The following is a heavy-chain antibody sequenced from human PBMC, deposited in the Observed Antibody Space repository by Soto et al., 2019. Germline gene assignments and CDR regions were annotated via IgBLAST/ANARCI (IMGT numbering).Heavy chain of an antibody. CDR3: ASSLAVTSFDY. V-gene: IGHV4-59*01. CDR1: GGSISSYY. CDR2: IYYSGST. J-gene: IGHJ4*02. Sequence: SETLSLTCTVSGGSISSYYWSWIRQPPGKGLEWIGYIYYSGSTNYIPSLKSRVTISVGTSKNQFSLKLSSVTAADTAVYYCASSLAVTSFDYWGQGTVVTVSS. D-gene: IGHD2-21*02.